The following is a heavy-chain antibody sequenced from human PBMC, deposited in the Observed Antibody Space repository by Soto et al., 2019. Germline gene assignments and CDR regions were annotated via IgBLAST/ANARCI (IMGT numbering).Heavy chain of an antibody. J-gene: IGHJ6*02. Sequence: ASVKGSCKTSGYTFTIYGVSWVRQAPGQGLEWMGWISPDNGNTNYAQKLQGRVTMTTDTSTSTAYMELRSLRSDDTAVYYCARLRTTGTTFPYYYGMDVWGQGTTVTVSS. V-gene: IGHV1-18*01. CDR1: GYTFTIYG. CDR2: ISPDNGNT. D-gene: IGHD1-1*01. CDR3: ARLRTTGTTFPYYYGMDV.